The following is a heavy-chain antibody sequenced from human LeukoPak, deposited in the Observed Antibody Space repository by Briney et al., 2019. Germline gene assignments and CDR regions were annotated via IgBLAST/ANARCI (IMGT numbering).Heavy chain of an antibody. V-gene: IGHV4-30-2*01. D-gene: IGHD6-19*01. CDR2: IYHSGST. Sequence: SQTLSLTCAVSGGSISSGGSSWSWIRQPPGKGLEWIGYIYHSGSTYYNPSLKSRVTISVDRSKNQFSLKLSSVTAADTAVYYCARVVAVAEPALDYWGQGTLVTVSS. CDR1: GGSISSGGSS. CDR3: ARVVAVAEPALDY. J-gene: IGHJ4*02.